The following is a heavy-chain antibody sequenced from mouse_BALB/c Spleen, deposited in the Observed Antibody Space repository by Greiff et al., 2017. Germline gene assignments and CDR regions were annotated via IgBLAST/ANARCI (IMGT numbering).Heavy chain of an antibody. D-gene: IGHD3-1*01. CDR1: GFTFSSFG. CDR2: ISSGSSTI. V-gene: IGHV5-17*02. Sequence: DVKLMESGGGLVQPGGSRKLSCAASGFTFSSFGMHWVRQAPEKGLEWVAYISSGSSTIYYADTVKGRFTISRDNPKNTLFLQMTSLRSEDTAMYYCARSGYVYAMDYWGQGTSVTVSS. J-gene: IGHJ4*01. CDR3: ARSGYVYAMDY.